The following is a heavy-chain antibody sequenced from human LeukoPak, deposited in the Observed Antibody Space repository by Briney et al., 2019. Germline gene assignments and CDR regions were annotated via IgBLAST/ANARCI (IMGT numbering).Heavy chain of an antibody. CDR2: INPSGGST. Sequence: ASVKVSCKASGYTFTSYYMHWVRQAPGQGLEWMGIINPSGGSTSYAQKFQGRVTMTEDTSTDTAYMELSSLRSEDTAVYYCATARRGSFDYWGQGTLVTVSS. J-gene: IGHJ4*02. CDR1: GYTFTSYY. CDR3: ATARRGSFDY. V-gene: IGHV1-46*01.